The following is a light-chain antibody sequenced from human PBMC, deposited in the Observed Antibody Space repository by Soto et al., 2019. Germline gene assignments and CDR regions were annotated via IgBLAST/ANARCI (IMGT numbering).Light chain of an antibody. CDR1: SSDVGNYNL. Sequence: QSALTQPASVSGSPGQSITISCTGTSSDVGNYNLVSWHQQHPGKAPKLIIYEGSKRPSGISNRFSGSKSGNTASLIISGLQGDDEGDYYCCAYVSSNTLLFGGGTKVTVL. CDR3: CAYVSSNTLL. CDR2: EGS. J-gene: IGLJ3*02. V-gene: IGLV2-23*01.